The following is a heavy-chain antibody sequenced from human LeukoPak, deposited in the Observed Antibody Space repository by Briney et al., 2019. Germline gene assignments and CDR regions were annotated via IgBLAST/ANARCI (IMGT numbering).Heavy chain of an antibody. V-gene: IGHV3-30*04. CDR1: GFTFSSYA. CDR2: ISYDGSNK. CDR3: ARGPNIVVVVAATHYYYGMDV. D-gene: IGHD2-15*01. J-gene: IGHJ6*02. Sequence: GRSLRLSCAASGFTFSSYAMHWVRQAPGKGLEWVAVISYDGSNKYYADSVKGRFTIFRDNSKNTLYLQMNSLRAEDTAVYYCARGPNIVVVVAATHYYYGMDVWGQGTTVTVSS.